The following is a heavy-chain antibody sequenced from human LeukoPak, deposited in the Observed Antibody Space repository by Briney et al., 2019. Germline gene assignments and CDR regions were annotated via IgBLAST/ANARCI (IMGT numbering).Heavy chain of an antibody. CDR1: GGSISSSSYY. D-gene: IGHD3-22*01. V-gene: IGHV4-39*07. Sequence: SETLSLTCTVSGGSISSSSYYWGWIRQPPGKGLEWIGSIYYSGSTYYNPSLKSRVTISVDKSRNHFSLKLSSVTAADTAVYYCARDLYYSDSRSYFPVPRGQGTLVTVSS. J-gene: IGHJ5*02. CDR2: IYYSGST. CDR3: ARDLYYSDSRSYFPVP.